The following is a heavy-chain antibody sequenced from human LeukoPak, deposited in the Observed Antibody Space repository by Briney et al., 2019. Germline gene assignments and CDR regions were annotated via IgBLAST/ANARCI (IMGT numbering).Heavy chain of an antibody. J-gene: IGHJ1*01. CDR2: ITPNADRT. Sequence: GGSLRLSCAASGFTFGSYGMSWVRQAPGKGLEWVPFITPNADRTSYADSVEGRFTISRGNPRNTLYMQMNSLRDEDTAVYYCAIMHGYYDGSGYWVQWGQGTLVTVSS. CDR3: AIMHGYYDGSGYWVQ. V-gene: IGHV3-23*01. D-gene: IGHD3-22*01. CDR1: GFTFGSYG.